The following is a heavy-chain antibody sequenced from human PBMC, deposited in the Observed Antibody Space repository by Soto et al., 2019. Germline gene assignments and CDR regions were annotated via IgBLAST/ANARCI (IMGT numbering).Heavy chain of an antibody. J-gene: IGHJ6*02. CDR1: GGYISGYY. CDR2: MYNTGST. Sequence: SETLSLTCTVSGGYISGYYWSWIRPHPGKGLEWIGYMYNTGSTVYNPSFKSRVTISVDTSKNQFSLKLNSVTAADTAVYYCARDLWGYCGTDCYPLDVWGQGTTVTVSS. V-gene: IGHV4-59*01. D-gene: IGHD2-21*02. CDR3: ARDLWGYCGTDCYPLDV.